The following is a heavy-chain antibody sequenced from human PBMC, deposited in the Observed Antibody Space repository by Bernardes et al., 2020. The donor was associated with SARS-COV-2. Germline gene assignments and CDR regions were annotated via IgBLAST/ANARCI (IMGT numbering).Heavy chain of an antibody. D-gene: IGHD2-21*01. Sequence: AQVKVSCKASGYTFTSYGISWVRQDPGQGLEWMGWISAYNGNTNYAQKLQGRVTMTTDTSTSTAYMELRSLRSDDTAVYYCSRASPYGANWFDPWGQGTLVTVSS. CDR2: ISAYNGNT. V-gene: IGHV1-18*01. CDR1: GYTFTSYG. J-gene: IGHJ5*02. CDR3: SRASPYGANWFDP.